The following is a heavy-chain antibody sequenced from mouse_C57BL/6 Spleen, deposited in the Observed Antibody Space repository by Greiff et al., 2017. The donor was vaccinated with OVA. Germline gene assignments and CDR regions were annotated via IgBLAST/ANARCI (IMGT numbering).Heavy chain of an antibody. Sequence: VQLQQSGAELVRPGASVTLSCKASGYTFTDYEMHWVQQTPVHGLEWIGAIDPETGGTAYNQKFKGKATLTADKSSSTAYMQFSSLTSEDSAIYYCARMVGGGDYWGQGTSVTVSS. J-gene: IGHJ4*01. CDR3: ARMVGGGDY. D-gene: IGHD1-1*02. CDR1: GYTFTDYE. V-gene: IGHV1-15*01. CDR2: IDPETGGT.